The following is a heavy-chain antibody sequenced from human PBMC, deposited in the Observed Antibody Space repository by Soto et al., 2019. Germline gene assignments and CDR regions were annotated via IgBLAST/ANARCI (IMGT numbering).Heavy chain of an antibody. D-gene: IGHD1-26*01. CDR3: AKDLAVGATDRAFDI. Sequence: GSRKLSCSASGFTFRIYGMHWVRQAPGKGLEWVAVISYDGSNKYYADSVKGRFTISRDNSKNTLYLQMNSLRAEDTSVYYFAKDLAVGATDRAFDIWGQGTMVTVSS. V-gene: IGHV3-30*18. J-gene: IGHJ3*02. CDR2: ISYDGSNK. CDR1: GFTFRIYG.